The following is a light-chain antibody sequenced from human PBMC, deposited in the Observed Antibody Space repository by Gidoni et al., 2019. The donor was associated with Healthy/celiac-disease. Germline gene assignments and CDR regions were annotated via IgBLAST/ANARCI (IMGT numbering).Light chain of an antibody. Sequence: QFALTQPASVSGSPGTSITTSCTGTSSDVCGYNYVSWYQQHPGKAPKLMIYEVSNRPSGVSNRFSGSKSGNTASLTISGLQAEDEADYYCSSYTSSSTYVFGTGTKVTV. V-gene: IGLV2-14*01. CDR1: SSDVCGYNY. J-gene: IGLJ1*01. CDR2: EVS. CDR3: SSYTSSSTYV.